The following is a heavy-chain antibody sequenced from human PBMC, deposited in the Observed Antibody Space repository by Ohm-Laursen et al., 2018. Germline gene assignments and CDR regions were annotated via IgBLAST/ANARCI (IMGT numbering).Heavy chain of an antibody. CDR2: ISYDGSNK. D-gene: IGHD3-22*01. J-gene: IGHJ3*02. CDR1: GFTFSSYG. CDR3: AKGRSGYYPHDAFDI. Sequence: SLRLSCTASGFTFSSYGMHWVRQAPGKGLEWVAVISYDGSNKYYADSVKGRFTISRDNSKNTLYLQMNSLRAEDTAVYYCAKGRSGYYPHDAFDIWGQGTMVTVSS. V-gene: IGHV3-30*18.